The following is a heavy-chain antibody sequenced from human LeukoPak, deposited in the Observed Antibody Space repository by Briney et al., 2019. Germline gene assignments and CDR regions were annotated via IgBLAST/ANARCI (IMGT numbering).Heavy chain of an antibody. CDR3: ARDGGPTLVLSPPISNYFDY. CDR1: GFTFSSYA. D-gene: IGHD3-3*02. J-gene: IGHJ4*02. Sequence: PGGSLRLSCVASGFTFSSYAMRWVRQAPGKGLEWVAVISYDGSNKYYADSVKGRFTISRDNSKNTLYLQMNSPKAEDTAVYYCARDGGPTLVLSPPISNYFDYWGQGTLVTVSS. CDR2: ISYDGSNK. V-gene: IGHV3-30-3*01.